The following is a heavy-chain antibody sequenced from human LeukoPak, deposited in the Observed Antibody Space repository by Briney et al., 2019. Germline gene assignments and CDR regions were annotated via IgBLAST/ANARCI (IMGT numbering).Heavy chain of an antibody. D-gene: IGHD3-22*01. CDR3: ARDHLVGWLFDY. Sequence: GGSLRLSCAASGFTFSSYNINWVRQAPGKGLDWVSYISSSSTTIYYADSVKGRFTISRDNAKNSLYLQMNSLRAEDTAVYYCARDHLVGWLFDYWGQGTLVTVSS. J-gene: IGHJ4*02. CDR1: GFTFSSYN. CDR2: ISSSSTTI. V-gene: IGHV3-48*04.